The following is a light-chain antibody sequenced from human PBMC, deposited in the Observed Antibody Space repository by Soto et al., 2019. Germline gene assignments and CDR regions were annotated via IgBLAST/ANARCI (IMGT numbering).Light chain of an antibody. Sequence: HSPSSLSASLGDRVTITCRASSYLAWWQQKPGQAPRLLIYAASTRATGIPARFSGSGSGTEFTLTISSLQSEDFAVYYCQQYENWRWTFGQGTKVDIK. CDR2: AAS. CDR3: QQYENWRWT. J-gene: IGKJ1*01. V-gene: IGKV3-15*01. CDR1: SY.